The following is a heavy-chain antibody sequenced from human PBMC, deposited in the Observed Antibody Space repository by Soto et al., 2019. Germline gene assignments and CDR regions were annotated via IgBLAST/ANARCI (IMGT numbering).Heavy chain of an antibody. V-gene: IGHV3-23*01. CDR1: GFTFSSYA. Sequence: GGSLRLSCAASGFTFSSYAMSWVRQAPGKGLEWVSAISGSGGSTYYADSVKGRFTISRDNSKNTLYLQMNSLRAEDTAVYYCAKSDSYDFWSGYPTFDYWGQGTLVTVSS. J-gene: IGHJ4*02. D-gene: IGHD3-3*01. CDR3: AKSDSYDFWSGYPTFDY. CDR2: ISGSGGST.